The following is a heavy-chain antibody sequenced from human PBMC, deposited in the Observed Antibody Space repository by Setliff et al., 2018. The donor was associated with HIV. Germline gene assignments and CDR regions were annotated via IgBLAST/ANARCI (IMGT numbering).Heavy chain of an antibody. J-gene: IGHJ4*02. D-gene: IGHD6-19*01. CDR1: GFTVSDTH. V-gene: IGHV3-53*01. Sequence: GGSLRLSCAASGFTVSDTHMTWVRQAPGKGLEWVSFIYSDGRTYYTESVKGRFTVSRDNAKNSLFLQMNSLRVEDTAVYYCATGSYSSVWYGFDYWGQGTLVTVSS. CDR3: ATGSYSSVWYGFDY. CDR2: IYSDGRT.